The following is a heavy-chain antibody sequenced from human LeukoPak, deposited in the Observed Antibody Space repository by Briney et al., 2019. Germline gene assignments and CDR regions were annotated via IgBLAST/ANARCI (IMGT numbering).Heavy chain of an antibody. CDR3: ARIGGSCSGGSCYSEYNWFDP. D-gene: IGHD2-15*01. V-gene: IGHV4-59*01. J-gene: IGHJ5*02. CDR1: GGSISSYY. Sequence: PSETLSLTCTVSGGSISSYYWSWIRQPPGKGLEWIGYIYYSGSTNYNPSLKSRVTISVDTSKNQFSLKLSSVTAADTAAYYCARIGGSCSGGSCYSEYNWFDPWAREPWSPSPQ. CDR2: IYYSGST.